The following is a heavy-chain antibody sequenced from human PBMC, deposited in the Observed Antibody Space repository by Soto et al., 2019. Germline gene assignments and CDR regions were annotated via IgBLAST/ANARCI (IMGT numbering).Heavy chain of an antibody. CDR2: IYWDDDK. CDR1: GFSLNTSGVG. Sequence: QITLKECGPTLVKPTQTLTLTCTFFGFSLNTSGVGVGWVRQRPGKALEWLALIYWDDDKRYSPALRSRITITKDTSKNQVVLTMTNMDPLDAATYYCAHATCISGCGTMDSWGQGIPVTVAS. CDR3: AHATCISGCGTMDS. J-gene: IGHJ4*02. V-gene: IGHV2-5*02. D-gene: IGHD6-19*01.